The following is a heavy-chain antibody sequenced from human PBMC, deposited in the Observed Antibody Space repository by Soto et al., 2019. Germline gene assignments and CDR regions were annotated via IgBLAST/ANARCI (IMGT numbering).Heavy chain of an antibody. CDR1: GYTFTSYY. Sequence: ASVKVSCKASGYTFTSYYMHWVRQAPGQGLEWLGIINPSGGSTSYAQKFQGRVTMTRDTSTSTVYMELSSMRSEDTAVYYCARVRGVVVPAARHDYYGMHVWGQATTVTVSS. D-gene: IGHD2-2*01. J-gene: IGHJ6*02. CDR3: ARVRGVVVPAARHDYYGMHV. CDR2: INPSGGST. V-gene: IGHV1-46*03.